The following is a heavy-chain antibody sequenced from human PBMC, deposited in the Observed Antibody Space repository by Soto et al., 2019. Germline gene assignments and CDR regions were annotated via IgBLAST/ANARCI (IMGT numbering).Heavy chain of an antibody. Sequence: QTRSLTCAISVDSVSSYSAAWDWIRQSPSRGLEWLGRTSYRSKWYNDYAVSVKSRITINLDTSKNQFSLQLNSVTPEDTAVYYCVRDYYDSSGYSNGFDYWGQGTLVTVSS. CDR3: VRDYYDSSGYSNGFDY. CDR2: TSYRSKWYN. V-gene: IGHV6-1*01. J-gene: IGHJ4*02. CDR1: VDSVSSYSAA. D-gene: IGHD3-22*01.